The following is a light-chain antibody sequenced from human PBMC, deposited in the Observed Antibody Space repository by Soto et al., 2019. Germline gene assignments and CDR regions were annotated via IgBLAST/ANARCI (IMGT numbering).Light chain of an antibody. CDR1: SSDVGGYNF. V-gene: IGLV2-23*01. CDR2: EGS. CDR3: CSYAGSSTYV. Sequence: QSALTQPASVSGSPGQSITISCTGTSSDVGGYNFVAWYQQYLGKAPKVMIYEGSQRPSGVSTRFSGSRSGNTASLTISGLQPEDEADYYCCSYAGSSTYVFGTGTKLTVL. J-gene: IGLJ1*01.